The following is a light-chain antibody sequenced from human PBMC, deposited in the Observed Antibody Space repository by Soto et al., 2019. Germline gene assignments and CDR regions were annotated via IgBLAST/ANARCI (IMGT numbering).Light chain of an antibody. V-gene: IGLV3-21*02. J-gene: IGLJ2*01. CDR1: NIGSKT. CDR2: DDA. CDR3: QVWDANTDHVV. Sequence: SYELTQPPSVSVAPGQTARLTCGGSNIGSKTVHWYQQKPGQAPVLVVYDDADRPSGIPERFSGSNSGNTAALTISRVEAGHEADYYCQVWDANTDHVVFGGGTKLT.